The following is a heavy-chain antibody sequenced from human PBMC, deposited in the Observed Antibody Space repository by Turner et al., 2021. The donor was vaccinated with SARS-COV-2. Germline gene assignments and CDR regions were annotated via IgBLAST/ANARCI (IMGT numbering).Heavy chain of an antibody. Sequence: LHVSCPALVKPSETLSLNFHVSGGSISSSTYYWGWIRQPPGEGLEWIGSIYCSGSTYANASLKSRVTISGDTSNTNVSLMLSSVITADNALSYSSTQAEWELLGDVDALDIWGQGTMVTVSS. V-gene: IGHV4-39*01. CDR2: IYCSGST. J-gene: IGHJ3*02. CDR3: STQAEWELLGDVDALDI. D-gene: IGHD1-26*01. CDR1: GGSISSSTYY.